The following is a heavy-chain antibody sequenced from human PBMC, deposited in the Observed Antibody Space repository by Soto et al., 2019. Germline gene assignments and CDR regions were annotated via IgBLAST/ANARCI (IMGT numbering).Heavy chain of an antibody. CDR3: ARGDSVFDY. CDR1: GRSISSGSFS. J-gene: IGHJ4*02. Sequence: PSETLSLTCTVSGRSISSGSFSWTWIRQHPVKGLEWIGSIHYRGRSKYNPSLGSRLTMSIDTSKNQFSLNLNSVTAADTAMYYCARGDSVFDYWGQGTLVTVSS. V-gene: IGHV4-31*03. CDR2: IHYRGRS. D-gene: IGHD2-21*01.